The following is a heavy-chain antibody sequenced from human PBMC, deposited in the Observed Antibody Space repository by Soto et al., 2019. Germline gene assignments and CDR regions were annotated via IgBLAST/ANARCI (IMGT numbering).Heavy chain of an antibody. CDR1: GFAFNNYA. CDR3: AKEGPYINSWSSAGYLQH. V-gene: IGHV3-23*01. Sequence: GGSLRLSCAASGFAFNNYAMNWVRQAPGKGLEWVSHISGRGGSTDYAESGKGRFSISKDSVNNTLYLHTSSLRAEDTALYFCAKEGPYINSWSSAGYLQHWGLGTQVTVSS. J-gene: IGHJ1*01. D-gene: IGHD2-2*02. CDR2: ISGRGGST.